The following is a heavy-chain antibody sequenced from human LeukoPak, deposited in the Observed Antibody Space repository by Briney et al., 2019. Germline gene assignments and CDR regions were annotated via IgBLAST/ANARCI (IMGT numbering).Heavy chain of an antibody. CDR3: ARVMKVRGITFFGMDV. Sequence: SETLSLTCAVYGGSFSGYYWSWIRQPPGKGLEWIGEISHSGSSNYNPSLKSRVTISVDSSKNQVSLRLNSVTAADTAVYYCARVMKVRGITFFGMDVWGQGTTVTVSS. D-gene: IGHD3-10*01. CDR1: GGSFSGYY. J-gene: IGHJ6*02. CDR2: ISHSGSS. V-gene: IGHV4-34*01.